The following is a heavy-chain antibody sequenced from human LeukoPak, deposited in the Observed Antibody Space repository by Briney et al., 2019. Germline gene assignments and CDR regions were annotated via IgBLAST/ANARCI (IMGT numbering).Heavy chain of an antibody. CDR2: ISGSGGST. CDR3: AKARISMGSGLAFDI. Sequence: QPGGSLRLSCAASGFTFSSYARSWVRQAPGKGLEWGSAISGSGGSTYYADSVKGRCTISRDNSKNTLYLQMNSLRAEDTAVYYCAKARISMGSGLAFDIWGKGTMVTVSS. J-gene: IGHJ3*02. V-gene: IGHV3-23*01. CDR1: GFTFSSYA. D-gene: IGHD3-10*01.